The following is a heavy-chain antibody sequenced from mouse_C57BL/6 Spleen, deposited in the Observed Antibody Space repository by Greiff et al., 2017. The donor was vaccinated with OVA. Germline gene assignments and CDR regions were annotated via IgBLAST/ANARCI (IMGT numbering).Heavy chain of an antibody. J-gene: IGHJ4*01. CDR2: IDPSDSYT. V-gene: IGHV1-50*01. CDR3: ARPAQATYAMDY. Sequence: QVQLQQSGAELVKPGASVKLSCKASGYTFTSYWMQWVKQRPGQGLEWIGEIDPSDSYTNYNQKFKGKATLTVDTSSSTAYMQLSSLTSEDSAVYYCARPAQATYAMDYWGQGTSVTVSS. CDR1: GYTFTSYW. D-gene: IGHD3-2*02.